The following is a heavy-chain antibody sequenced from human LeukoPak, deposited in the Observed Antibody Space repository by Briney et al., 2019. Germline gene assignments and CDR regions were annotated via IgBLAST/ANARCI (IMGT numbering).Heavy chain of an antibody. D-gene: IGHD1-14*01. CDR1: GYTFTCNS. J-gene: IGHJ4*02. CDR2: INPNSGGT. CDR3: ARATATAFDY. Sequence: GASVKVSCKSSGYTFTCNSMDWVRQAPGQGLEWMGWINPNSGGTNYAQKFQGRVTMTRDTSISTAYMELSGLRPDDTAVYYCARATATAFDYWGQGTLVTVSS. V-gene: IGHV1-2*02.